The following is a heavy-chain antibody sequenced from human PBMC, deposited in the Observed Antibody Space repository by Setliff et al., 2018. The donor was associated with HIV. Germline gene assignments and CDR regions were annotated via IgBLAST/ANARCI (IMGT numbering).Heavy chain of an antibody. CDR3: AREIRTVYTGGHYFYGIDV. D-gene: IGHD3-16*01. J-gene: IGHJ6*02. V-gene: IGHV3-13*01. Sequence: GGSLRLSCEASGFTFSYYDFHWVRQAAGKGLEWVSAIGTGGDTYYVDSVKGRFTISRENARNSLYLQMNSLRFGDTAVYYCAREIRTVYTGGHYFYGIDVWGQGTAVTVSS. CDR2: IGTGGDT. CDR1: GFTFSYYD.